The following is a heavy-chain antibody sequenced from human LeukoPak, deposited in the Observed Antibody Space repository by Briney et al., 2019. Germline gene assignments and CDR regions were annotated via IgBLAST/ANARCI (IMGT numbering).Heavy chain of an antibody. CDR1: GFTFSSYG. D-gene: IGHD2-2*01. V-gene: IGHV3-30*02. CDR3: AYCSSTSCYDPGYYYYYMDV. Sequence: GGSLRLSCAASGFTFSSYGMHWVRQAQGKGLEWVAFIRYDGSNKYYADSVKGRFTISRDNSKNTLYLQMNSLRAEDTAVYYCAYCSSTSCYDPGYYYYYMDVWGKGTTVTVSS. CDR2: IRYDGSNK. J-gene: IGHJ6*03.